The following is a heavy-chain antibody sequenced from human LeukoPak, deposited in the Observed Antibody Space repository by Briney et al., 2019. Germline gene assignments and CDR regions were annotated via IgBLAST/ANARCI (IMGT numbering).Heavy chain of an antibody. Sequence: PGGSLRLSCAASGFTFSTYAMTWVRQAPGKGLEWVSTIGTTAGDTYYADSVKGRFTVSRDNSKNTLYLQMNSLRAEDTAVYYCARDRDYYGSGSYVFWFDPWGQGTLVSVSS. J-gene: IGHJ5*02. CDR2: IGTTAGDT. D-gene: IGHD3-10*01. CDR3: ARDRDYYGSGSYVFWFDP. CDR1: GFTFSTYA. V-gene: IGHV3-23*01.